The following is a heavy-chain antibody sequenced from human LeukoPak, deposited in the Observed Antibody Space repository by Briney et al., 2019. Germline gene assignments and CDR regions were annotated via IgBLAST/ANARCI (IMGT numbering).Heavy chain of an antibody. Sequence: SETLSLTCTVSGGSISSGSDYWSWIRQPAGKGLEWIGRIYTSGSTNYNPSLKSRVTMSVDTSKNQFSLKLSSVTAADTAVYYCARGSLSVVAASWFDPWGQGTLVTVSS. V-gene: IGHV4-61*02. CDR3: ARGSLSVVAASWFDP. CDR1: GGSISSGSDY. J-gene: IGHJ5*02. CDR2: IYTSGST. D-gene: IGHD2-15*01.